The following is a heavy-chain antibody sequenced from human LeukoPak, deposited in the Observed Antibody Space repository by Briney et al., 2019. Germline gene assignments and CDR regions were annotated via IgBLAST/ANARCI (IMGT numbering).Heavy chain of an antibody. CDR1: GFSFSTHW. J-gene: IGHJ4*02. D-gene: IGHD3-10*01. CDR3: AKDSGTYYGDYIDY. V-gene: IGHV3-74*01. CDR2: INSDGSGT. Sequence: GGSLRLSCAASGFSFSTHWMHWVRQAPGKGLVYVAQINSDGSGTAYADSVKGRFTISRDNAKNTLYLEMSSLRAEDTAVYYCAKDSGTYYGDYIDYWGQGTLVTVSS.